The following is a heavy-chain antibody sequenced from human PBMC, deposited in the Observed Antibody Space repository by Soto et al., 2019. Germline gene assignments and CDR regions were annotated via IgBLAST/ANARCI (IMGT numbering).Heavy chain of an antibody. V-gene: IGHV3-21*01. CDR2: ISSSSSYI. D-gene: IGHD7-27*01. Sequence: EVQLVESGGGLVKPGGSLRLSCAASGFTFSSYSMNWLRQAPGKGLEWVSSISSSSSYIYYADSVKGRFTISRDNAKNSLYLQMNSLRAEDTAVYYCARPKLGSGIDYWGQGTLVTVSS. CDR1: GFTFSSYS. CDR3: ARPKLGSGIDY. J-gene: IGHJ4*02.